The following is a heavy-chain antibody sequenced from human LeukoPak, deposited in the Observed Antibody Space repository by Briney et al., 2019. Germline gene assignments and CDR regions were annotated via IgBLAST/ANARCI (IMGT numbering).Heavy chain of an antibody. CDR2: TNHSGST. CDR3: ARGGYSYGTFDY. CDR1: GGSFSGYY. Sequence: ASETLSLTCAVYGGSFSGYYWSWIRQPPGKGLEWIGETNHSGSTNYNPSLKSRVTISVDTSKNQFSLKLSSVTAADTAVYYCARGGYSYGTFDYWGQGTLVTVSS. J-gene: IGHJ4*02. D-gene: IGHD5-18*01. V-gene: IGHV4-34*01.